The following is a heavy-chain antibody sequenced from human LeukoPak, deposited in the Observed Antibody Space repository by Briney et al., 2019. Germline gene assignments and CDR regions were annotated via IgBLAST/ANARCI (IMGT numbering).Heavy chain of an antibody. D-gene: IGHD3-22*01. CDR2: MSYDGSKE. CDR3: AKPPYDSSGYYQSTFDY. J-gene: IGHJ4*02. V-gene: IGHV3-30*18. CDR1: GFSFRSYG. Sequence: GGSLRLSCAASGFSFRSYGMHWVRQAPGKGLEWVAVMSYDGSKEYYADSVKGRFTISRDNSKNTLYLQMNSLRAEDTAVYYCAKPPYDSSGYYQSTFDYWGQGTLVTVSS.